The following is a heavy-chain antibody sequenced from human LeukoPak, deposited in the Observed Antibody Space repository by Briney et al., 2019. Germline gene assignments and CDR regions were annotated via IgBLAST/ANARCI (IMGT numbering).Heavy chain of an antibody. J-gene: IGHJ3*02. Sequence: PGGSLRLSCAASGFTFSTYVMSWVRQAPGKGLEWVSVIYSGGSTYYADSVKGRFTISRDNSKNTLYLQMNSLRAEDTAVYYCAREGYYYGSGSYLGDAFDIWGQGTMVTVSS. CDR1: GFTFSTYV. CDR2: IYSGGST. D-gene: IGHD3-10*01. CDR3: AREGYYYGSGSYLGDAFDI. V-gene: IGHV3-53*01.